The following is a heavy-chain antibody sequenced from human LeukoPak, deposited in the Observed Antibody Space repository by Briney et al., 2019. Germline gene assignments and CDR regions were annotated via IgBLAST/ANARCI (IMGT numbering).Heavy chain of an antibody. J-gene: IGHJ4*02. CDR3: ARGGSCSGGSCPFDY. D-gene: IGHD2-15*01. Sequence: GSLRLSCAVSGFTFSDYYMSWIRQAPGKGLEWIGEIYHSVSTNYNPSLKSRVTISVDKSKNQFSLKLSSVTAADTAVYYCARGGSCSGGSCPFDYWGQGTLVTVSS. CDR2: IYHSVST. CDR1: GFTFSDYY. V-gene: IGHV4-34*01.